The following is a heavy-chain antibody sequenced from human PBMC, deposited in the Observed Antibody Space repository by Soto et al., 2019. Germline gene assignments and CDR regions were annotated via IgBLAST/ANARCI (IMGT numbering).Heavy chain of an antibody. V-gene: IGHV3-30*18. CDR3: AKVGTIAARQGSDY. D-gene: IGHD6-6*01. Sequence: GGSLRLSCAASGFTFSSYGMHWVRQAPGKGLEWVAVISYDGSNKYYADSVKGRFTISRDNSKNTLYPQMNSLRAEDTAVYYCAKVGTIAARQGSDYWGQGTLVTVSS. J-gene: IGHJ4*02. CDR2: ISYDGSNK. CDR1: GFTFSSYG.